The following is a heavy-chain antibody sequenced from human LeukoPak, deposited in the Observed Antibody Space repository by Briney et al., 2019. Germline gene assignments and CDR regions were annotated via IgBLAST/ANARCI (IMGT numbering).Heavy chain of an antibody. CDR1: GFTFSSYG. Sequence: GGSLRLSCAASGFTFSSYGMHWVRQAPGKGLEWVAVISYDGSNKYYADSVKGRFTISRDNSKNTLYLQMNSLRAEDTAVYYCAKQLGLKRSPIDCWGQGTLVTVSS. CDR2: ISYDGSNK. V-gene: IGHV3-30*18. J-gene: IGHJ4*02. CDR3: AKQLGLKRSPIDC. D-gene: IGHD6-13*01.